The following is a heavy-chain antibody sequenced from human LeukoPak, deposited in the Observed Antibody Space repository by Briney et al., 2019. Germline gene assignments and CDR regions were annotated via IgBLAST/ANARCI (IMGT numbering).Heavy chain of an antibody. D-gene: IGHD3-10*01. J-gene: IGHJ4*02. V-gene: IGHV3-48*03. CDR3: ASTDPYYYGSGYYFDY. Sequence: GGSLRLSCAASGFTFSSYEMNWVRQAPGKGLEWVSYISSSGSTIYYADSVKGRFTISRDNAKNSLYLQMNSLRAEDTAVYYCASTDPYYYGSGYYFDYWGQGTLVTVSS. CDR1: GFTFSSYE. CDR2: ISSSGSTI.